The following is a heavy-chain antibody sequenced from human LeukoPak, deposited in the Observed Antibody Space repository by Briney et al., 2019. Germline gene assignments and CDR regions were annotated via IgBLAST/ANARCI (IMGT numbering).Heavy chain of an antibody. CDR1: GYTFTGYY. J-gene: IGHJ5*02. Sequence: GASVKVSCQASGYTFTGYYMHWVRQAPGQGLEWMGWINPNSGGTNYAQKFQGRVTMTRDTSISTAYMELSRLRSDDTAVYYCARDGYSYGSENWFDPWGQGTLVTVSS. D-gene: IGHD5-18*01. V-gene: IGHV1-2*02. CDR3: ARDGYSYGSENWFDP. CDR2: INPNSGGT.